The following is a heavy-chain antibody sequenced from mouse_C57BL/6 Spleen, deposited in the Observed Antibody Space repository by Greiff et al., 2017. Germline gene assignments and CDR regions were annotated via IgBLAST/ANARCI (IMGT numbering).Heavy chain of an antibody. CDR1: GYTFTSYW. Sequence: QVHLQQPGAELVKPGASVKVSCKASGYTFTSYWMHWVKQRPGQGLEWIGRIHPSDSDTNYNQKFKGKATLSVDKSSSTAYMQLSSLTSEDSAVYYCAAMGGSSYFAGWGKGTLVTVSA. CDR2: IHPSDSDT. V-gene: IGHV1-74*01. CDR3: AAMGGSSYFAG. D-gene: IGHD1-1*01. J-gene: IGHJ3*01.